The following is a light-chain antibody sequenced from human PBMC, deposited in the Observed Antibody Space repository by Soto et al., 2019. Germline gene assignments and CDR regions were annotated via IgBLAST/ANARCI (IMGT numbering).Light chain of an antibody. CDR3: LQGTHGPWT. CDR1: QSLIHSDGNTY. V-gene: IGKV2-30*02. Sequence: DVVMTQPPLFLPVTLGQPASISCRSSQSLIHSDGNTYLSWFQQRPGQSPRRLIYEVSDRDSGVPDRFTGSGSGTDFTLRISRVEAEDVGGYYCLQGTHGPWTFGQGTEVEIQ. J-gene: IGKJ1*01. CDR2: EVS.